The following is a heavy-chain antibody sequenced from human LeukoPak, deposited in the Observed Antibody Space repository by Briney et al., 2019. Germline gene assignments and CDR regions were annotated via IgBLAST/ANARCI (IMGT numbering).Heavy chain of an antibody. CDR3: AKGRSGWHWFDP. J-gene: IGHJ5*02. CDR1: GFTFDDYA. D-gene: IGHD6-19*01. V-gene: IGHV3-43*02. CDR2: ISGDSGYT. Sequence: GGSLRLSCAASGFTFDDYAMHWVRQAPGKGLEWVSLISGDSGYTYYTDSVKGRFTISRDNRKNSLYLQMNSLRTEDTALYYCAKGRSGWHWFDPGGQGTLVTVSS.